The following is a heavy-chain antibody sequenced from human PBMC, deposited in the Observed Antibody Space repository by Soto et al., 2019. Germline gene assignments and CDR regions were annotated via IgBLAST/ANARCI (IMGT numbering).Heavy chain of an antibody. CDR2: IYHSGST. CDR1: GGSISSGGYS. CDR3: ARGGNYYDSSGCFDY. D-gene: IGHD3-22*01. V-gene: IGHV4-30-2*01. Sequence: SETLSLTCAVSGGSISSGGYSWSWIRQPPGKGLEWIGYIYHSGSTYYNPSLKSRVTISVDRSKNQFSLKLSSVTAADTAVYYCARGGNYYDSSGCFDYWGQGTLVTVSS. J-gene: IGHJ4*02.